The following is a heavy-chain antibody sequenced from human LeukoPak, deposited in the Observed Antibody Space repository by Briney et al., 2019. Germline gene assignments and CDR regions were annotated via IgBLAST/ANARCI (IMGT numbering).Heavy chain of an antibody. Sequence: PSETLSLTCAVYGGSFSGYYWSWIRQPPGKGLEWIGEINHSGSTNYNPSLKSRVTISVDTSKNQFSLKLSSVTAADTAVYYCARAKYDYGSGVPPKYFDYWGQGTLVTVSS. V-gene: IGHV4-34*01. CDR3: ARAKYDYGSGVPPKYFDY. CDR1: GGSFSGYY. J-gene: IGHJ4*02. CDR2: INHSGST. D-gene: IGHD3-10*01.